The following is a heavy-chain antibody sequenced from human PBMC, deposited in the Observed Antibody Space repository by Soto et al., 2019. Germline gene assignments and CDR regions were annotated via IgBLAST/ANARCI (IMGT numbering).Heavy chain of an antibody. CDR3: ARHTRITMLIDY. CDR1: GGSISSSSYY. J-gene: IGHJ4*02. Sequence: PSETLSLTCTVSGGSISSSSYYWGWIRQPPGKGLEWIGSIYYSGSTYYNPSLKSRVTISVDTSKNQFSLKLSSVTSADTAVYYCARHTRITMLIDYWGQGTLVTV. V-gene: IGHV4-39*01. D-gene: IGHD3-10*02. CDR2: IYYSGST.